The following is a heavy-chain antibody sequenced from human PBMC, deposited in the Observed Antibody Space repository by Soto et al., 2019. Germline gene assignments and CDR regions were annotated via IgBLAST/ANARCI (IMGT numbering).Heavy chain of an antibody. Sequence: SETLSLTCSVSGASISSFNWYWVRQTAGKGPEWVGRLNIAGTINYNPSLKTRITVSMDTSKNQISLHLRSVTDADTAIYYCARDRGEYTSSWFWYFSNWGHGTLVTVSS. D-gene: IGHD6-13*01. J-gene: IGHJ1*01. CDR3: ARDRGEYTSSWFWYFSN. CDR1: GASISSFN. CDR2: LNIAGTI. V-gene: IGHV4-4*07.